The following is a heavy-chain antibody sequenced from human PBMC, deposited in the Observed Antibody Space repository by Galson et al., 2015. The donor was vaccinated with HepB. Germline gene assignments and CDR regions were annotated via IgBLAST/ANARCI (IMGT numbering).Heavy chain of an antibody. D-gene: IGHD2-2*01. J-gene: IGHJ4*02. CDR2: ISYDGSNK. V-gene: IGHV3-30*03. CDR3: ATIGWHQLLFHIYFDY. CDR1: GFTFSSYG. Sequence: SLRLSCAASGFTFSSYGMHWVRQAPGKGLEWVAVISYDGSNKYYADSVKGRFTISRGNSKNTLYLQMNSLRAEDTAVYYCATIGWHQLLFHIYFDYWGQGTLVTVSS.